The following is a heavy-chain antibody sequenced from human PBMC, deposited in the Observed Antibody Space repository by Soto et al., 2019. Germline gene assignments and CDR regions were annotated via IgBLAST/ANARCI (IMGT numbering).Heavy chain of an antibody. CDR2: IWSAGLI. CDR3: AREAPMDV. J-gene: IGHJ6*02. V-gene: IGHV3-53*01. CDR1: GFTVSSKY. Sequence: GSLRLSCAASGFTVSSKYMSWVRQAPGKGLEWVSIIWSAGLIYYADSVRGRFTISRDISKNILYLEMTSLRADDTAVYYCAREAPMDVWGQGTTVTVSS.